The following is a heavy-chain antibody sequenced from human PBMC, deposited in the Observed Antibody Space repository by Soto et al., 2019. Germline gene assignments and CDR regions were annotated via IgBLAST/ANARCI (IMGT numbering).Heavy chain of an antibody. CDR1: GDSVSSNSAA. J-gene: IGHJ6*03. CDR2: TYYRSKWYN. CDR3: AREDNWRTRGNYYMDV. Sequence: SQTLSLTCAISGDSVSSNSAACNWIRQSPSRGLEWLGRTYYRSKWYNDYAVSVKSRITIDPDTSKNQFSLQLNSVTPEDTAVYYCAREDNWRTRGNYYMDVWGKGTTVTVSS. V-gene: IGHV6-1*01. D-gene: IGHD1-1*01.